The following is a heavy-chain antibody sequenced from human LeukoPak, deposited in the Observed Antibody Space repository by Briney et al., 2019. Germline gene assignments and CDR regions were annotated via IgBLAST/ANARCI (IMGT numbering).Heavy chain of an antibody. D-gene: IGHD3-22*01. CDR1: GGSISSYY. J-gene: IGHJ4*02. V-gene: IGHV4-59*08. CDR2: IYYSGST. CDR3: ARHGYYDSSGLFDY. Sequence: SETLSLTCTVSGGSISSYYWSWVRQLPGKGLDWIGCIYYSGSTNYNPSLKSRVTISVDTSKNQFSLKLSSVTAADTAVYYCARHGYYDSSGLFDYWGQGTLVTVSS.